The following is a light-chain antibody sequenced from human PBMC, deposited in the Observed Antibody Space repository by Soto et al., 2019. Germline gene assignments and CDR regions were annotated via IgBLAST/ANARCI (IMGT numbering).Light chain of an antibody. CDR1: QSISSW. CDR2: KAS. V-gene: IGKV1-5*03. CDR3: QQYNSYPCT. J-gene: IGKJ2*02. Sequence: DIQMTQSPSTLSASVGDRVTITCRASQSISSWLAWYQQKPGKAPKLLIYKASSLESGDPSRFSGSGSGTEFTLTISSLQPDDFATYYCQQYNSYPCTFGQGTKLEIK.